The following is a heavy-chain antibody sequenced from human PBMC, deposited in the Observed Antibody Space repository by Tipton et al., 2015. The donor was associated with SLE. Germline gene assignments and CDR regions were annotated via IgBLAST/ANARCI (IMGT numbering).Heavy chain of an antibody. CDR3: VMIAEGY. D-gene: IGHD6-13*01. J-gene: IGHJ4*02. Sequence: SLRLSCAASGFTFSSYAMSWVRQAPGKGLEWVANIKQDGSEKYYVDSVKGRFTISRDNAKNSLYLQMNSLRAEDTAVYYCVMIAEGYWGQGTLVTVSS. CDR1: GFTFSSYA. V-gene: IGHV3-7*01. CDR2: IKQDGSEK.